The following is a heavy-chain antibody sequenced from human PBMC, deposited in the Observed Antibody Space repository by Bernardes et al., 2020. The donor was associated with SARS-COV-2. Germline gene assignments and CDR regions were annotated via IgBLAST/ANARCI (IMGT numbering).Heavy chain of an antibody. J-gene: IGHJ1*01. D-gene: IGHD2-2*01. CDR3: IESGYCSTPSCPRAYFQH. CDR2: TRNKANSYST. V-gene: IGHV3-72*01. CDR1: GFTFSDHY. Sequence: GGSLRLSCAASGFTFSDHYMDWVRQAPGKGLEWIGRTRNKANSYSTEYAASVKGRFTVARDDSKNSFYLQMNSLKTEDTAVYYCIESGYCSTPSCPRAYFQHWGQGTLVTVSS.